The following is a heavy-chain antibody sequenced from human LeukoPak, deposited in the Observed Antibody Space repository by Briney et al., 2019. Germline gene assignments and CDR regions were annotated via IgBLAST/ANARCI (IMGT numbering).Heavy chain of an antibody. D-gene: IGHD3-3*01. J-gene: IGHJ4*02. CDR1: GYTFTAYY. CDR2: LNPNSGGT. Sequence: ASVKVSCKASGYTFTAYYMHWVRQAPGQGLEWMGRLNPNSGGTNFAQKFQGRVTMTRDTSINTAYMELSSLRSEDTAVYYCAREDFWSGYYFDYWGQGTLVTVSS. CDR3: AREDFWSGYYFDY. V-gene: IGHV1-2*06.